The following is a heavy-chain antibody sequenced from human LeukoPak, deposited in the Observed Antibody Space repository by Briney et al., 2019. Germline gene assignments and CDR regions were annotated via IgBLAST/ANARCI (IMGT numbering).Heavy chain of an antibody. CDR1: GYTYTGYY. D-gene: IGHD3-16*02. Sequence: ASVKVSCKASGYTYTGYYMHWLRQAPGQGLEWMGWINPNSGGTNYAQKFQGRVTMTRDTSISTAYMELSRLRSDETAVYYCAGGRDIWGSYRLPFDFWGQGTLVTVSS. V-gene: IGHV1-2*02. CDR2: INPNSGGT. J-gene: IGHJ4*02. CDR3: AGGRDIWGSYRLPFDF.